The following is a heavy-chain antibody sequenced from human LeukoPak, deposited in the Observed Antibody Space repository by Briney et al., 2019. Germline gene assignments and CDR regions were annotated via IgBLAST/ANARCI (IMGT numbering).Heavy chain of an antibody. CDR2: IYKIGTT. V-gene: IGHV4-59*02. Sequence: SETLSLTRTVFGDSVTGYFLNWVRQPPGKGLEWIGHIYKIGTTNYNPSLKSRLTISADTSKNQFPLQLRSVTAADTAVYYCVIGVGWQPDYWGQGALVTVSS. CDR1: GDSVTGYF. CDR3: VIGVGWQPDY. D-gene: IGHD2-15*01. J-gene: IGHJ4*02.